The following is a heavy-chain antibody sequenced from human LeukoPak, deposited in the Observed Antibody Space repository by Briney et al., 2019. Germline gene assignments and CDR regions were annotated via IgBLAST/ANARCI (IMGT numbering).Heavy chain of an antibody. D-gene: IGHD5-18*01. Sequence: GGSLRLSCGASGSIFSDYYMSWIRQAPGKGLEWISYISSSGTPKYYADSVKGRFTISRDNNKNSLYLQMNGLRTDDTGLYYCVKGRRRGYAYGTLESWGQGTLVTVSS. CDR3: VKGRRRGYAYGTLES. J-gene: IGHJ4*02. CDR2: ISSSGTPK. V-gene: IGHV3-11*01. CDR1: GSIFSDYY.